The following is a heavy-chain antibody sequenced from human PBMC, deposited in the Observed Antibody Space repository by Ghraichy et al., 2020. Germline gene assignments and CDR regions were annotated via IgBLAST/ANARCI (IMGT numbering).Heavy chain of an antibody. CDR3: VSRINMMVMGRRTNYFDP. J-gene: IGHJ5*02. D-gene: IGHD3-22*01. CDR2: VNHSGNT. CDR1: GGSFSAYY. V-gene: IGHV4-34*01. Sequence: SETLSLTCAVYGGSFSAYYWTWFRQPPGKGLEWIGEVNHSGNTNYNPSLKSRVTISVDTSKNQFSLNLRSVTAADTAMYYCVSRINMMVMGRRTNYFDPWGQGTLVTVSS.